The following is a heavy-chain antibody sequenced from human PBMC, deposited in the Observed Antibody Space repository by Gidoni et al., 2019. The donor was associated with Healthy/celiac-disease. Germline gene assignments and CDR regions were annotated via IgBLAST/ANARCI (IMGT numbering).Heavy chain of an antibody. CDR1: GGSFSGYY. CDR3: ARGRGYCSGGSCYSHNAFDI. Sequence: QVQLQQWGAGLLKPSETPSLTCAVYGGSFSGYYWSWIRQPPWKGLEWIGEINHSGSTNYNPSLKSRVTISVDTSKNQCSLKLSSVTAADTAVYHCARGRGYCSGGSCYSHNAFDIWGQGTMVTVSS. J-gene: IGHJ3*02. CDR2: INHSGST. V-gene: IGHV4-34*01. D-gene: IGHD2-15*01.